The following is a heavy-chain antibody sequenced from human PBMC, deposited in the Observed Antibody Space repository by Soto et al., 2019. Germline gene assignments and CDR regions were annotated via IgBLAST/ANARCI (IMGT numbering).Heavy chain of an antibody. CDR1: GGSISSYY. V-gene: IGHV4-59*01. CDR2: ICYSGST. CDR3: ARSDGRY. Sequence: QVQLQEQGPGLVKPSATLSLTCTVSGGSISSYYWRWIRQPPGQGLEWLGYICYSGSTNYNPSLMSRVSVAVDTSKKQYSLKLGSVTAADTAVYYCARSDGRYWGQGTLVTVSS. J-gene: IGHJ4*02.